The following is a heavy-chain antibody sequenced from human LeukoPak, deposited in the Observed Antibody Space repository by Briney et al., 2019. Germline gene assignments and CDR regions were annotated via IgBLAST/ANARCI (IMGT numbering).Heavy chain of an antibody. CDR3: ARDEAVPAAMGIFYYYYGMDV. CDR1: GFTFSSYW. J-gene: IGHJ6*02. D-gene: IGHD2-2*01. V-gene: IGHV3-74*01. CDR2: INSDGSST. Sequence: PGGSLRLSCAASGFTFSSYWMHWVRQAPGKGLVWVSRINSDGSSTSYADSVKGRFTISRDNAKNTLYQQMNSLRAEDTAVYYCARDEAVPAAMGIFYYYYGMDVWGQGTTVTVSS.